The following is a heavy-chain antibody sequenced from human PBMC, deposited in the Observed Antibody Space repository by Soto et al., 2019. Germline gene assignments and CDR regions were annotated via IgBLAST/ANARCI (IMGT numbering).Heavy chain of an antibody. Sequence: VSLRLSCTVSGFTFNNYGINWVRQAPGKGLEWVSSVSKSGYAYYSDSVKGRFTISRDNAKNSVSLQMNTLRVEDTAVYYCAREDSIIIPAVSDFWGQGTLVTVSS. V-gene: IGHV3-21*01. CDR1: GFTFNNYG. CDR2: VSKSGYA. D-gene: IGHD3-22*01. J-gene: IGHJ4*02. CDR3: AREDSIIIPAVSDF.